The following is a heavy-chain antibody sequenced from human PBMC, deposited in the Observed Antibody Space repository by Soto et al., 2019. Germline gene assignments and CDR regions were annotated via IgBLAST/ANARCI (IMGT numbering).Heavy chain of an antibody. V-gene: IGHV3-23*01. CDR2: SSGSGVST. J-gene: IGHJ3*02. D-gene: IGHD2-2*01. Sequence: EPQLLESGGGLGHPGGSLRLSCAASGFTFSSYAMSWVRQAPGKGLEWVAASSGSGVSTYYAASVRGRSTISRDNSKKAVDLQMNSLRAEDTAVYYCAKFYCISIMCQVPAAKSTGGFEIWGQGTLVTVS. CDR3: AKFYCISIMCQVPAAKSTGGFEI. CDR1: GFTFSSYA.